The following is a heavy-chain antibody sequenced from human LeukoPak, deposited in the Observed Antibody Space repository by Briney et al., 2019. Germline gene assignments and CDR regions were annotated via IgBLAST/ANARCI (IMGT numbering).Heavy chain of an antibody. D-gene: IGHD3-22*01. CDR1: GFTFSSYG. CDR2: ISGSGANT. V-gene: IGHV3-23*01. Sequence: GGSLRLSCGTSGFTFSSYGMHWVRQAPGKGLERVSAISGSGANTYYADTVKGRFTISRDNSKNTLYVQMKSLRVEDTAVYYCARGLVDVHDSSGYYSNWFDPWGQGTLVTVSS. J-gene: IGHJ5*02. CDR3: ARGLVDVHDSSGYYSNWFDP.